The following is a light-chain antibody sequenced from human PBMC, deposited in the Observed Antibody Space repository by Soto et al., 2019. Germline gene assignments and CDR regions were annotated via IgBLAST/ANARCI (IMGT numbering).Light chain of an antibody. J-gene: IGKJ4*01. CDR3: QQYDYWPVT. CDR1: QSVINN. Sequence: EIVMTQSPATLSVSPGERVTISCGASQSVINNLAWYQHKPGQAPRLLISYASTGATGIPARFSGSGSGTDFTLTINSLQSEDFAIYYCQQYDYWPVTFGGGTKVDSK. V-gene: IGKV3-15*01. CDR2: YAS.